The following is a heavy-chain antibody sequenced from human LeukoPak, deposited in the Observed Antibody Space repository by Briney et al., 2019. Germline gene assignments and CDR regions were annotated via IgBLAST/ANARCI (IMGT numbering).Heavy chain of an antibody. D-gene: IGHD2-15*01. CDR2: VNFSGST. CDR1: GGSFSAYY. CDR3: ARGRRRGRSGGTFDY. V-gene: IGHV4-34*01. Sequence: SETLSLTCAVNGGSFSAYYWSWIRQPPGKGLEWIGEVNFSGSTNYNPSLKTRVTISVDSSKNQFSLKLSSLTAADTAVYYCARGRRRGRSGGTFDYWGQGTLVTVSS. J-gene: IGHJ4*02.